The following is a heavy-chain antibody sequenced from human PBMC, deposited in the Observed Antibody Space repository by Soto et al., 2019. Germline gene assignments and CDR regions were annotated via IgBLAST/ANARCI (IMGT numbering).Heavy chain of an antibody. J-gene: IGHJ6*03. Sequence: ASVKVSCKASGYTFTSYAMHWVRQAPGQRLEWMGWINAGNGNTKYSQKFQGRVTITRDTSASTAYMELSSLRSEDTAVYYCARESYDFWSGYPKTPYYYYYMDVWGKGTTVTVSS. CDR3: ARESYDFWSGYPKTPYYYYYMDV. V-gene: IGHV1-3*01. CDR2: INAGNGNT. CDR1: GYTFTSYA. D-gene: IGHD3-3*01.